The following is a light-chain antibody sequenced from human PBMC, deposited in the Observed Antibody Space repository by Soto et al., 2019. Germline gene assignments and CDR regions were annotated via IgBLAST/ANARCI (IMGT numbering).Light chain of an antibody. V-gene: IGLV1-44*01. CDR1: TSNIGSNA. J-gene: IGLJ2*01. Sequence: QSVLTQPPSASAPPSQRVTISCSGSTSNIGSNAVNWYQQLPGTAPKLLIYSNTQRPSGVPDRITGSKSGTSASLAISGLQSEDESTYYCATWDDSLNVWIFGGGTKLTVL. CDR2: SNT. CDR3: ATWDDSLNVWI.